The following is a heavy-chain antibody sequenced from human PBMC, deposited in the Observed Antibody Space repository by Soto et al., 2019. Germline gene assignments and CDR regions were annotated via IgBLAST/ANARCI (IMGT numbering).Heavy chain of an antibody. CDR1: GGTFSSYA. CDR3: ASDCSGGSCYSYDYYYGMDV. CDR2: IIPIFGTA. V-gene: IGHV1-69*13. Sequence: SVKVSCKASGGTFSSYAISWVRQAPGQGLEWMGGIIPIFGTANYAQKFQGRVTITADESTSTAYMELSSLRSEDTAVYYCASDCSGGSCYSYDYYYGMDVWGQGTTVTVSS. J-gene: IGHJ6*02. D-gene: IGHD2-15*01.